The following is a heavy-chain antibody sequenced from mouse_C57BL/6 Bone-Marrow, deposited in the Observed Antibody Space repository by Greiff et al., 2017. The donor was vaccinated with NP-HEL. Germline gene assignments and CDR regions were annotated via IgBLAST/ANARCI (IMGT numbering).Heavy chain of an antibody. CDR2: IDPSDSYT. D-gene: IGHD1-1*01. V-gene: IGHV1-69*01. Sequence: QVQLQQPGAELVMPGASVKLSCKASGYTFTSYWMHWVKQRPGKGLEWIGEIDPSDSYTNYNQKFKGKSTLTVDKSSSTADMQLSSLTSEDSAVYYCARSVVALDYWGQGTTLTVSS. J-gene: IGHJ2*01. CDR3: ARSVVALDY. CDR1: GYTFTSYW.